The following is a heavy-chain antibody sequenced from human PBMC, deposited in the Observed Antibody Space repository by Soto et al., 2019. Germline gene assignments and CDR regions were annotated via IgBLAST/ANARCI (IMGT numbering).Heavy chain of an antibody. CDR2: ISSGSDYR. J-gene: IGHJ3*02. D-gene: IGHD3-16*01. CDR3: ARDMMGMDDAFDI. CDR1: GSPFTTKT. Sequence: EVQLVESGGGLVKRGGPLGLSFAALGSPFTTKTRTWAGRAPGKGLEWVSSISSGSDYRYYGDSVKGRFTISRDNAKNSLYLQMNSLRAEDTAVYYCARDMMGMDDAFDIWGQGTMVTVSS. V-gene: IGHV3-21*01.